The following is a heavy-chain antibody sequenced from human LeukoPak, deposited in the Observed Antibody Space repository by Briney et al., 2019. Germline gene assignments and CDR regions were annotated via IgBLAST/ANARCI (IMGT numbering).Heavy chain of an antibody. Sequence: NPSETLSLTCTVSGGSISSSSYYWGWIRQPPGKGLEWIGEGGNSGGTKFNPSLKSRVTISADTSKNQFSLKLSSVTAADTAVYYCAKNGQSGFSFDPWGQGTLVTVSS. V-gene: IGHV4-39*07. D-gene: IGHD1-26*01. CDR2: GGNSGGT. J-gene: IGHJ5*02. CDR3: AKNGQSGFSFDP. CDR1: GGSISSSSYY.